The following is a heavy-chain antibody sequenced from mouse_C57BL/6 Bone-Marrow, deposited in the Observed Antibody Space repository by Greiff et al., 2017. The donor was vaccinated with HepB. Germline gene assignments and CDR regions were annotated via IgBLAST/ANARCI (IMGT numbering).Heavy chain of an antibody. CDR2: IYPRSGNT. CDR1: GYTFSSYG. V-gene: IGHV1-81*01. D-gene: IGHD1-1*01. Sequence: VKLVESGAELARPGASVKLSCKASGYTFSSYGISWVKQRTGQGLEWIGEIYPRSGNTYYNEKFKGKATLTADKSSSTAYMELRSLTSEDSAVYFCARDGLLRFFFDYWGQGTTLTVSS. J-gene: IGHJ2*01. CDR3: ARDGLLRFFFDY.